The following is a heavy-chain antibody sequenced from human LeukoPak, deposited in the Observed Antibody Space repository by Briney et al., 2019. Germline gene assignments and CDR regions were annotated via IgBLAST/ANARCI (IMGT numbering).Heavy chain of an antibody. CDR3: AKLPRYSGSYGFDY. CDR2: IRYDGSNK. D-gene: IGHD1-26*01. Sequence: GGSLRLSCAASGFTFSSYGMHWVRQAPGKGLEWVAFIRYDGSNKYYADSVKGRFTISRDNSKNTLYLQMNSLRAEDTAVYYCAKLPRYSGSYGFDYWGQGTLVTVSS. CDR1: GFTFSSYG. V-gene: IGHV3-30*02. J-gene: IGHJ4*02.